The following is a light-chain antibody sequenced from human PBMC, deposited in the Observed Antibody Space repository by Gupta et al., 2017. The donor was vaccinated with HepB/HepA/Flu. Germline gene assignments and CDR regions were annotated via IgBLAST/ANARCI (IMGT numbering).Light chain of an antibody. CDR1: KLGDKY. J-gene: IGLJ2*01. CDR3: QAWDSSTAVV. Sequence: SYELTQPPSVSVSPGQTASITRSGDKLGDKYACWYQQKPGQSPVLVIYQDSKRPSGIPERFSGSNSGNTATLTISGTQAMDEADYYCQAWDSSTAVVFGGGTKLTVL. V-gene: IGLV3-1*01. CDR2: QDS.